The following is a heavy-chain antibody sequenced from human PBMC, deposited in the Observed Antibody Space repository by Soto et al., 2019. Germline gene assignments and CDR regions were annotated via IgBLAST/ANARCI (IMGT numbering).Heavy chain of an antibody. D-gene: IGHD6-19*01. V-gene: IGHV3-30*18. CDR3: AKDHAVAVLLWGMDV. CDR1: GFTFRDYG. Sequence: QVQLVESGGGVVQPGRSLRLSCAASGFTFRDYGMHWVRQAPGKGLEWVALISFDGNKKHYADPVKGRFTITRDNFKNTVSLQMNSLRPEDTAVYYCAKDHAVAVLLWGMDVWGQGTTVTVSS. CDR2: ISFDGNKK. J-gene: IGHJ6*02.